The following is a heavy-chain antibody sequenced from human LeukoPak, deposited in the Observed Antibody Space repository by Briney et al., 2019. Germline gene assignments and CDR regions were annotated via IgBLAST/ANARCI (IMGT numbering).Heavy chain of an antibody. CDR2: ISAYNGNT. Sequence: ASVKVSCKASGYTFTSYGISWVRQAPGQGLEWMGCISAYNGNTNYAQKLQGRVTMTTDTNTRKNYIEPRGPRSNKTARYYCARATRWGPPSPAWGQGTLVTVSS. D-gene: IGHD4-23*01. CDR1: GYTFTSYG. V-gene: IGHV1-18*01. CDR3: ARATRWGPPSPA. J-gene: IGHJ5*02.